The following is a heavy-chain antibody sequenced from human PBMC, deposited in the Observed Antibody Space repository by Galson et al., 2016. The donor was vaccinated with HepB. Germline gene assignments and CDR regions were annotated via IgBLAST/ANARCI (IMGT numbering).Heavy chain of an antibody. J-gene: IGHJ6*02. CDR3: ARDPQYQLTNYYYYGMDV. Sequence: SLRLSCAASGFTFSSYGMHWVRQAPGKGLEWVAIIWYDGSGKYYADSVKGRFTISRDNSKNTLYLQMNSLRAEDTAVYYCARDPQYQLTNYYYYGMDVWGQGTTVTV. V-gene: IGHV3-33*08. CDR1: GFTFSSYG. CDR2: IWYDGSGK. D-gene: IGHD2-2*01.